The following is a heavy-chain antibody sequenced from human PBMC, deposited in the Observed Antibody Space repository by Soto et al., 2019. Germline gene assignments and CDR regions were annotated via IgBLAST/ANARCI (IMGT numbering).Heavy chain of an antibody. CDR3: ARSIVVVTALDY. J-gene: IGHJ4*02. V-gene: IGHV1-3*01. Sequence: ASLKVSCKASGFTFTSYAISWVRQAPGQRLEWMGWINAGNGNTKYSQKFQGRVTITRDTSASTAYMELSSLRSEDTAVYYCARSIVVVTALDYWGQGTLVTVSS. D-gene: IGHD2-21*02. CDR2: INAGNGNT. CDR1: GFTFTSYA.